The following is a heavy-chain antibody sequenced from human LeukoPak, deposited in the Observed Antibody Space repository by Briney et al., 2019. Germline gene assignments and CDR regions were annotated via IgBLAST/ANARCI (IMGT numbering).Heavy chain of an antibody. CDR1: GFTFSIYW. CDR3: ARAASTGTADY. Sequence: PGGSLRLSCAASGFTFSIYWMSWVRQAPGKGLEWVANINQGGSEEYYVDSVEGRFTISRDNAKNSLYLQMNSLRAEDTALYYCARAASTGTADYWGQGTLVTVSS. V-gene: IGHV3-7*01. D-gene: IGHD6-13*01. J-gene: IGHJ4*02. CDR2: INQGGSEE.